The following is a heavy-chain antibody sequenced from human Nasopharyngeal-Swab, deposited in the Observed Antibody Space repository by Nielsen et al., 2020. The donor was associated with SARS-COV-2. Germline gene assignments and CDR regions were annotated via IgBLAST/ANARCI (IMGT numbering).Heavy chain of an antibody. CDR3: ARDMGESSGWPDPFDY. D-gene: IGHD6-19*01. CDR2: IYYSGST. J-gene: IGHJ4*02. V-gene: IGHV4-59*01. Sequence: WIRQPPGKGLEWIGYIYYSGSTNYNPSLRSRVTISVDTSKNQFSLKLSSVTAADTAVYYCARDMGESSGWPDPFDYWGQGTLVTVSP.